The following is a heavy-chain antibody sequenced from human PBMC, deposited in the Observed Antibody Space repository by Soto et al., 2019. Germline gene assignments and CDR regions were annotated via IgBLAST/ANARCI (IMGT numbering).Heavy chain of an antibody. CDR2: VSTSGNV. Sequence: SETLSLTCTVSGGSLTKYYWSWIRQPAGKGLEWIGRVSTSGNVVSKASLRSRLTMSVDTSKNQFSLRLTSVTAADTAVYHCARDNHDFWSSYPLAFGYWGRGAMVAASS. D-gene: IGHD3-3*01. J-gene: IGHJ4*02. CDR3: ARDNHDFWSSYPLAFGY. CDR1: GGSLTKYY. V-gene: IGHV4-4*07.